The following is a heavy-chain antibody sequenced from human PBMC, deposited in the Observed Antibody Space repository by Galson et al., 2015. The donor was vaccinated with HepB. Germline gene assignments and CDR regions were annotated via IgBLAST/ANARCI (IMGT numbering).Heavy chain of an antibody. D-gene: IGHD6-19*01. CDR1: GYTFTGYY. Sequence: SVKVSCKASGYTFTGYYMHWVRQAPGQGPEWMGWINPNSGGTNYAQKFQGRVTMTRDTSISTAYMELSRLRSDDTAVYYGARGAIAVAGPSYFDNWGQGTLVTVSS. CDR3: ARGAIAVAGPSYFDN. J-gene: IGHJ4*02. V-gene: IGHV1-2*02. CDR2: INPNSGGT.